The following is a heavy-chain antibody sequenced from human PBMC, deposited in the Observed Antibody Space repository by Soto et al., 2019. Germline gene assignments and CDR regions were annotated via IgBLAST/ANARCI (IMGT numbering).Heavy chain of an antibody. J-gene: IGHJ6*02. CDR3: ERGPKGIYFVSSGSPRALYYYYYYGMDV. D-gene: IGHD3-22*01. Sequence: ASVKVSCKASGYTFTGYYMHWVRQAPGQGLEWMGWINPNSGGTNYAQKFQGWVTMTRDTSISTAYMELSRLRSDDTAVYYCERGPKGIYFVSSGSPRALYYYYYYGMDVWGQGTTVTVSS. CDR1: GYTFTGYY. CDR2: INPNSGGT. V-gene: IGHV1-2*04.